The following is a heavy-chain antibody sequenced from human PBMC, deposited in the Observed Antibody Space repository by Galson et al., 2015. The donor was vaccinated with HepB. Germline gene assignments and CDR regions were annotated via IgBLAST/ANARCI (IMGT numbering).Heavy chain of an antibody. CDR1: GGSVSSNFYF. D-gene: IGHD6-19*01. CDR2: MSYSGTT. Sequence: LSLTCAVSGGSVSSNFYFWGWIRQPPGKGLEWIGSMSYSGTTYYNTSLKSRVSISVDTSKNQFSLELSSVTAADTALYYCTRAGEDVTRYGSVWSPRPGVFDFWGQGSLVTVSS. V-gene: IGHV4-39*07. CDR3: TRAGEDVTRYGSVWSPRPGVFDF. J-gene: IGHJ4*02.